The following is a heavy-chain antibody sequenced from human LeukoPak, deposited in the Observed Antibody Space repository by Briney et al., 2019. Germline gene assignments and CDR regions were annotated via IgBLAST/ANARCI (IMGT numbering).Heavy chain of an antibody. D-gene: IGHD1-26*01. CDR2: FDPEDGET. CDR1: GYTLTELS. CDR3: ATSVFLYSGSYSWFDP. J-gene: IGHJ5*02. V-gene: IGHV1-24*01. Sequence: ASVKVSCKVSGYTLTELSMHWVRQAPGKGLEWMGGFDPEDGETIYAQKFQGRVTMTEDTSTDTAYMELSSLRSEETAVYYCATSVFLYSGSYSWFDPWGQGTLVTVSS.